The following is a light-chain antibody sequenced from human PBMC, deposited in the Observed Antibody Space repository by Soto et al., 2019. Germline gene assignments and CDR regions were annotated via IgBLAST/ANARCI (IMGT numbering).Light chain of an antibody. CDR1: QSVNSN. CDR3: QQYHNWLT. Sequence: DIVVTQSPATLSVSPGERHTVSCRASQSVNSNLAWYQQKPGQAPRLLIYDASTRATGIPARFSGSGSGTEFTLTISSLQSEDFAVYYCQQYHNWLTFGGGTKVDIK. J-gene: IGKJ4*01. CDR2: DAS. V-gene: IGKV3-15*01.